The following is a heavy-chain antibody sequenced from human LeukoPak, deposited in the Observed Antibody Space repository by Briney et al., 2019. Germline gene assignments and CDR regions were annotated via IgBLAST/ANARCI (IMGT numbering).Heavy chain of an antibody. Sequence: VASVKVSCKASGGTFSSYAISWVRQAPGQGLEWVGGIIPIFGTANYAQKFQGRVTITADESTSTAYMELSSLRSEDTAVYYCARAAPYDSSGYETGDYWGQGTLVTVSS. CDR1: GGTFSSYA. CDR3: ARAAPYDSSGYETGDY. CDR2: IIPIFGTA. J-gene: IGHJ4*02. V-gene: IGHV1-69*01. D-gene: IGHD3-22*01.